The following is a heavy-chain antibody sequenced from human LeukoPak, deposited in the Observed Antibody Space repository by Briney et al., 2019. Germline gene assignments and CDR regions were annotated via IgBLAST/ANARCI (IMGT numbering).Heavy chain of an antibody. Sequence: GGSLRLSCAASGFLFRTYWMTWVRQAPGKGLEWVANIKTDGSEQHYLDSVKGRLHISRDNANNSLSLQMNSLRAEDTAVYYCARGANPDDFWGQGTLVTVSS. V-gene: IGHV3-7*01. CDR2: IKTDGSEQ. J-gene: IGHJ4*02. CDR1: GFLFRTYW. CDR3: ARGANPDDF.